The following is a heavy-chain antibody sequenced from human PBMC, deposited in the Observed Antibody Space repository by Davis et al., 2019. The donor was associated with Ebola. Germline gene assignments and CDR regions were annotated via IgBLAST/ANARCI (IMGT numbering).Heavy chain of an antibody. D-gene: IGHD4-17*01. CDR2: IIPILGIA. Sequence: AASVKVSCKASGGTFSSYTISWVRQAPGQGLEWMGRIIPILGIANYAQKFQGRVTITADESTSTAYMELSSLRSEDTAVYYCAREDYGDGGGGGHWGQGTLVTVSS. V-gene: IGHV1-69*04. CDR3: AREDYGDGGGGGH. J-gene: IGHJ4*02. CDR1: GGTFSSYT.